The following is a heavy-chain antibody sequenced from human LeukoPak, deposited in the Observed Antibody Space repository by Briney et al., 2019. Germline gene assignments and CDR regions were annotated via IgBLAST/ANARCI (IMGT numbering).Heavy chain of an antibody. V-gene: IGHV4-38-2*01. J-gene: IGHJ4*02. CDR2: FSSGGSA. CDR3: ARKQTGTMYDV. Sequence: GSLRLSCAASGFTFSDYYMSWIRQSPGKGLEWIGTFSSGGSAYYNPSLTSRVSISKDTSDNQFSLRLYSVTAADTAVYYCARKQTGTMYDVWGQGTQVTVSS. D-gene: IGHD1-7*01. CDR1: GFTFSDYY.